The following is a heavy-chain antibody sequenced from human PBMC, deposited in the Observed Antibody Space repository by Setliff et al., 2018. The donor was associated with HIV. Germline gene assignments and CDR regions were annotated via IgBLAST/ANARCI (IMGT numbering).Heavy chain of an antibody. CDR2: IIPILGIA. CDR3: ARGTLQYRLPHYYYYYYMDV. Sequence: ASVKVSCKASGGTFSSYAISWVRQAPGQGLEWMGGIIPILGIANYAQKFQGRVTITADKSTSTAYMELSSLRSEDTAVYYCARGTLQYRLPHYYYYYYMDVWGKGTTVTVSS. V-gene: IGHV1-69*10. CDR1: GGTFSSYA. J-gene: IGHJ6*03. D-gene: IGHD2-2*01.